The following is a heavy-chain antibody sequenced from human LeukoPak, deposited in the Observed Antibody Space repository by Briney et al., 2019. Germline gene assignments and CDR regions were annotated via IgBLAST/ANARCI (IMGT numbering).Heavy chain of an antibody. D-gene: IGHD6-19*01. V-gene: IGHV3-74*01. CDR2: INSDGSST. CDR3: ASSVAGTGGWFDP. Sequence: PGGSLRLSCAASGFSFSSYWMHWVRQAPGKGLVWVSRINSDGSSTSYADSVKGRFTISRDNAKNTLYLQMNSLRAEDTAVYYCASSVAGTGGWFDPWGQGTLVTVSS. CDR1: GFSFSSYW. J-gene: IGHJ5*02.